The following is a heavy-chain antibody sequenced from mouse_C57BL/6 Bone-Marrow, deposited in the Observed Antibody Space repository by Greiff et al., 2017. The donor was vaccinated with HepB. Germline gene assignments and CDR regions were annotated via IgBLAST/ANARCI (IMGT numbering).Heavy chain of an antibody. V-gene: IGHV1-5*01. Sequence: EVQLQQSGTVLARPGASVKMSCKTSGYTFTSYWMHWVKQRPGQGLEWIGAIYPGNSDTSYNQKFKGKAKLTAVTSASTAYMELSSLTNEDSSVYYCTRWGTTVVVDFDYWGQGTTLTVSS. CDR1: GYTFTSYW. D-gene: IGHD1-1*01. CDR2: IYPGNSDT. J-gene: IGHJ2*01. CDR3: TRWGTTVVVDFDY.